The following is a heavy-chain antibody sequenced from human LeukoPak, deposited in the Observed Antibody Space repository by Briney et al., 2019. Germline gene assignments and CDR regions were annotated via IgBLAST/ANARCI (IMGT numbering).Heavy chain of an antibody. V-gene: IGHV1-2*04. Sequence: ASVKVSCKASGYTFTGYYMLWVRQAPGQGLEWMGWINPNSGGTNYAQKFQGWVTMTRDTSISTAYMELSRLRSDDTAVYYCARSIIVVVPADDYGMDVWGKGTTVTVSS. CDR2: INPNSGGT. CDR3: ARSIIVVVPADDYGMDV. J-gene: IGHJ6*04. D-gene: IGHD2-2*01. CDR1: GYTFTGYY.